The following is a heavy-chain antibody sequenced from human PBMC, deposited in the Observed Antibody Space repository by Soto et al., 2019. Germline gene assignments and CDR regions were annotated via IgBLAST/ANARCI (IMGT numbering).Heavy chain of an antibody. V-gene: IGHV3-30-3*01. D-gene: IGHD3-22*01. CDR2: ISKEGNK. CDR3: ATEDESSGDAGTFQH. CDR1: GFIFSTYV. J-gene: IGHJ1*01. Sequence: QVQLVESGGDVVQPGRSLRLSCAASGFIFSTYVMHWVRQAPGKGLEWVALISKEGNKQYADSVKDRFTVSRDNSKSNLKLEMNSQRVKDTATYYCATEDESSGDAGTFQHWGQGTLVSVSP.